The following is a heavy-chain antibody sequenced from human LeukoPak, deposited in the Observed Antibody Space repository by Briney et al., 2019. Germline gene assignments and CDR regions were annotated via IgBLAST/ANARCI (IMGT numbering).Heavy chain of an antibody. CDR1: GHSISSYY. CDR2: IYYSGST. Sequence: SETLSLTCTVSGHSISSYYWSWIRQPPGKGLEWIGYIYYSGSTNYNPSLKSRVTISVDTSKNQFSLKLSSVTAADTAVYYCARDSDSVLLWFGGFDPWGQGTLVTVSS. J-gene: IGHJ5*02. D-gene: IGHD3-10*01. V-gene: IGHV4-59*01. CDR3: ARDSDSVLLWFGGFDP.